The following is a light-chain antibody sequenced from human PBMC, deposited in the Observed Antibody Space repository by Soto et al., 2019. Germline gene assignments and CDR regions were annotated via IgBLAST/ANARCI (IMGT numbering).Light chain of an antibody. CDR2: AAS. V-gene: IGKV1-39*01. Sequence: DIHMTQSPSSLSASVGDRVTITCRTSQTIISYLNWYQMKPGKAPKLLIYAASNLQSGVPSRFSGSGSGTDFTLTISSLQLEDFVTYYCQQSSTTPRTFGQGTRVEI. CDR3: QQSSTTPRT. J-gene: IGKJ1*01. CDR1: QTIISY.